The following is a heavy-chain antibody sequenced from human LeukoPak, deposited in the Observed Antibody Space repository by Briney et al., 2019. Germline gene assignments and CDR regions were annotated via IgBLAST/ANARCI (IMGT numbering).Heavy chain of an antibody. D-gene: IGHD5-12*01. CDR3: ARGPSGYHNT. Sequence: GGSLRLSCEASGFTFRNSWMSWVRQAPGKGLEWVANIKEDGSEKYYVDSVKGRFTISRDNAQNSLYLQMNSLRAEDTAVYYCARGPSGYHNTGGQGTLVTVSS. V-gene: IGHV3-7*01. J-gene: IGHJ4*02. CDR2: IKEDGSEK. CDR1: GFTFRNSW.